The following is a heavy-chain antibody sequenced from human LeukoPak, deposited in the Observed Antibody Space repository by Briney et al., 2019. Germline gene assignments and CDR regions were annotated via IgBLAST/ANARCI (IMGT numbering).Heavy chain of an antibody. CDR3: ARISGSYDAFDI. V-gene: IGHV1-2*02. CDR2: INPNSGGT. J-gene: IGHJ3*02. CDR1: GYTFTGYY. Sequence: ASVKVSCKASGYTFTGYYMHWVRQAPGQGLEWMGWINPNSGGTDYAQKFQGRVTMTRDTSISTAYMELSRLRSDDTAVYYCARISGSYDAFDIWGQGTMVTVSS. D-gene: IGHD1-26*01.